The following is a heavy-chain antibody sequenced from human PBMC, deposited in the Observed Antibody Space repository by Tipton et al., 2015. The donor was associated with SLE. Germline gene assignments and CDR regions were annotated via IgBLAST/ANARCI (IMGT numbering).Heavy chain of an antibody. CDR1: GGSISSGDYY. CDR2: IYYSGST. V-gene: IGHV4-30-4*01. D-gene: IGHD6-19*01. CDR3: ARGTMYSSGKDYFDY. Sequence: TLSLTCTVSGGSISSGDYYWSWIRQPPGKGLEWIGYIYYSGSTYYNPYLKSRVTISVDTSKNQFSLKLSSVTAADTAVYYCARGTMYSSGKDYFDYWGQGTLVTVSS. J-gene: IGHJ4*02.